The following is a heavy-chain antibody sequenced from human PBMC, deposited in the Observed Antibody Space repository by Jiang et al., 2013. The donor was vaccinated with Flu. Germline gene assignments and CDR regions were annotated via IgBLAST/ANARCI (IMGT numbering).Heavy chain of an antibody. D-gene: IGHD5-12*01. CDR2: IIPIFGTT. CDR1: GGIFTSYG. V-gene: IGHV1-69*06. CDR3: ARAEIVATTSDYYYYAMDV. Sequence: VQSGAEVKKPGSSVKVSCRPSGGIFTSYGFSWVRQAPGQGLEWMGGIIPIFGTTKYAQKFQGRVIITADKSARTTYMELNSLRSEDTAVYYCARAEIVATTSDYYYYAMDVWGQGDHGHRLL. J-gene: IGHJ6*02.